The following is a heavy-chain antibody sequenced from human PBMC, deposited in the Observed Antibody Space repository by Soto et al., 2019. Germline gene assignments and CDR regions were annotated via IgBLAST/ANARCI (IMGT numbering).Heavy chain of an antibody. D-gene: IGHD4-17*01. V-gene: IGHV3-30-3*01. CDR3: ARVRLLTLTDYYYGMDV. Sequence: LRLSCAASGFTFSTYAMHWVRQAPGKGLEWVAVISEDGSKKYYADSVTGRFTISRDISKNTLYLQMNSLRAEDTAVYSCARVRLLTLTDYYYGMDVWGQGTTVTVSS. J-gene: IGHJ6*02. CDR2: ISEDGSKK. CDR1: GFTFSTYA.